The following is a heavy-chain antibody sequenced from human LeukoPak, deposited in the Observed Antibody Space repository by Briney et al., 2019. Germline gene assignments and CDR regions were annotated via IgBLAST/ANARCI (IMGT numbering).Heavy chain of an antibody. J-gene: IGHJ4*02. V-gene: IGHV4-61*02. CDR1: GNSISSGDNY. Sequence: SETLSLTCTVSGNSISSGDNYWSWIRQPAGKGLEWIGRIYTSGSTNYNPSLKSRVTMSVDTSKNQFSLKLSSVTAADTAVYYCARGVDILTGTDYWGQGTLVTVSS. CDR3: ARGVDILTGTDY. D-gene: IGHD3-9*01. CDR2: IYTSGST.